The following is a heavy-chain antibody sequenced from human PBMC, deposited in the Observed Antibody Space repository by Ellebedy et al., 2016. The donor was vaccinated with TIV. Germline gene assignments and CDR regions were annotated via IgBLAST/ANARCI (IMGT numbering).Heavy chain of an antibody. CDR2: IDWDDDK. D-gene: IGHD6-19*01. V-gene: IGHV2-70*04. Sequence: SGPTLVXPTQTLTLTCTFSGFSLSTSGMRVSWIRQPPGKALEWLARIDWDDDKFYSTSLKTRLTISKDTSKNQVVLTMTNMDPVDTATYYCARMSQWLEGVYFDYWGQGTLVTVSS. CDR1: GFSLSTSGMR. J-gene: IGHJ4*02. CDR3: ARMSQWLEGVYFDY.